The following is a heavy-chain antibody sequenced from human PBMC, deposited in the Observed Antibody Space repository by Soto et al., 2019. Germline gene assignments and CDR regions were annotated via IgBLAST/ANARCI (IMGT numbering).Heavy chain of an antibody. CDR3: AKDQGQQWLVGAFDI. CDR1: GFTFSSYG. J-gene: IGHJ3*02. CDR2: ISYDGSNK. D-gene: IGHD6-19*01. V-gene: IGHV3-30*18. Sequence: GGSLRLSCAASGFTFSSYGMHWVRQAPGKGLEWVAVISYDGSNKYYADSVKGRFTISRDNSKNTLYLQMNSLRAEDTAVYHCAKDQGQQWLVGAFDIWGQGTMVTVSS.